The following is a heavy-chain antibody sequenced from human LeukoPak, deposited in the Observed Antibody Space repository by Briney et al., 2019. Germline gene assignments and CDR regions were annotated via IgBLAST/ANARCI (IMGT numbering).Heavy chain of an antibody. CDR1: GGSISSYY. D-gene: IGHD6-13*01. CDR2: IYYSGST. Sequence: SETLSLTCTVSGGSISSYYWSWIRQPPGKGLEWIGYIYYSGSTNYNPSLKSRVTISVGTSKNQFSLKLSSVTAADTAIYYCARDRFGYSSSWYIISYWGQGTLVTVSS. V-gene: IGHV4-59*01. J-gene: IGHJ4*02. CDR3: ARDRFGYSSSWYIISY.